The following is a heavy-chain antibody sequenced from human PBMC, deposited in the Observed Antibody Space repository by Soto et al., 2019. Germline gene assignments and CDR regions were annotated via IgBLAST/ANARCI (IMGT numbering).Heavy chain of an antibody. CDR1: GGSFSGYY. Sequence: PSETLSLTCAVYGGSFSGYYWSWIRQPPGKGLEWIGEINHSGSTNYNPSLKSRVTISVDTSKDQFSLKLSSVTAADTAVYYCARGGRIAAAGRYYYYYGMDVWGQGTTVTVSS. CDR3: ARGGRIAAAGRYYYYYGMDV. J-gene: IGHJ6*02. V-gene: IGHV4-34*01. CDR2: INHSGST. D-gene: IGHD6-13*01.